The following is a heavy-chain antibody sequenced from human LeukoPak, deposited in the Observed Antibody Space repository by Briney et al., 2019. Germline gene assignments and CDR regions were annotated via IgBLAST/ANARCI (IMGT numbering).Heavy chain of an antibody. CDR3: AREESNSSGYYFDY. Sequence: GGSLRLSCAASGFTFSSYEMNWVRQAPGKGLEWVSYISSSGSTIYYADSVKGRFTISRDNAKNSLYLQMNSLRAEDTAVYYCAREESNSSGYYFDYWGQGTLVTVSS. V-gene: IGHV3-48*03. J-gene: IGHJ4*02. D-gene: IGHD6-6*01. CDR2: ISSSGSTI. CDR1: GFTFSSYE.